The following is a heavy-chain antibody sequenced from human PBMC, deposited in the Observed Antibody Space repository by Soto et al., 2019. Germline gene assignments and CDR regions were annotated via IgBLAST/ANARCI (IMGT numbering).Heavy chain of an antibody. V-gene: IGHV1-69*01. J-gene: IGHJ4*02. CDR1: GDSFNDYP. D-gene: IGHD6-13*01. Sequence: QVQLVQSGAEVRKPGSSVKVSCHSSGDSFNDYPVTWVRQAPGQGLEWMGGTIPVSGTTHYAQEFQGRVTITADVSNSTVYMELSSLKYEDTALYYCASSYGVSWYGDFWGQGTLVTVSS. CDR2: TIPVSGTT. CDR3: ASSYGVSWYGDF.